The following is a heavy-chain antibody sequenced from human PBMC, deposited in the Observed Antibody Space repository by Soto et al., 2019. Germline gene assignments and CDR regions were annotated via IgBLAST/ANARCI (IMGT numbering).Heavy chain of an antibody. CDR3: ARAFNSYYYMDV. CDR2: ISSSSSYI. D-gene: IGHD3-16*01. CDR1: GFTFSGYS. V-gene: IGHV3-21*01. Sequence: EVQLVESGGGLVKPGGSLRLSCAASGFTFSGYSMNWVRQAPGKGLAWVSSISSSSSYIYYADSLKGRFTVSRDNAKNSLYLQMNSLRAVDTAVYYCARAFNSYYYMDVWGKGTTVTVSS. J-gene: IGHJ6*03.